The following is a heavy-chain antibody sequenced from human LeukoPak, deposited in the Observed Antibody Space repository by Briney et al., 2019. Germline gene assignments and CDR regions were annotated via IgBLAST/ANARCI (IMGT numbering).Heavy chain of an antibody. V-gene: IGHV1-46*01. D-gene: IGHD1-26*01. Sequence: ASVKVSCKASGYTFTSYYMHWVRQAPGQGLEWMGIINPIGGSTSYAQKFQGRVTMTRDMSTSTVYMELSSLRSEDTAVYYCASSLGIVGATAFDYWGQGTLVTVSS. CDR3: ASSLGIVGATAFDY. CDR1: GYTFTSYY. CDR2: INPIGGST. J-gene: IGHJ4*02.